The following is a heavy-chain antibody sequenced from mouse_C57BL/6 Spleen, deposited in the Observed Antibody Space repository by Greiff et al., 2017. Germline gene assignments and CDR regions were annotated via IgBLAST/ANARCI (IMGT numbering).Heavy chain of an antibody. CDR2: ISYAGSN. Sequence: ESGPGLVKPSQSLSLTCSVTGYSITSGYYWNWNRQFPGNKLEWLGYISYAGSNNYNPSLKNRISITSDTAKNQFFLMLNSVTTEDTATYGYARDDGYLDYWGQGTTLTVSS. CDR1: GYSITSGYY. CDR3: ARDDGYLDY. J-gene: IGHJ2*01. D-gene: IGHD2-3*01. V-gene: IGHV3-6*01.